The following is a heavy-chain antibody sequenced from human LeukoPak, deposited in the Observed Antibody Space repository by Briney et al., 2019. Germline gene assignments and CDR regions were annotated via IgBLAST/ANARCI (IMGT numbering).Heavy chain of an antibody. D-gene: IGHD6-13*01. V-gene: IGHV4-34*01. Sequence: KPSGTLSLTCAVYGGSFSGYYWSWIRQPPGKGLEWIGEINHSGSTNYNPSLKSRVTISVDTSKNQFSLKLSSVTAADTAVYYCAVIAAASDYFDYWGQGTLVTVSS. CDR3: AVIAAASDYFDY. CDR2: INHSGST. J-gene: IGHJ4*02. CDR1: GGSFSGYY.